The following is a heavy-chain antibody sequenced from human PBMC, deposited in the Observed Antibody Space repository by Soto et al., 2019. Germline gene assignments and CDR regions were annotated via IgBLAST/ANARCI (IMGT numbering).Heavy chain of an antibody. CDR2: THHSGRT. Sequence: QVQLQESGPGLVKPSGTLSLTCTVSGGSMSSSNWWNWVRQPPGKGLEWIGETHHSGRTNYNPSLESRFTISVDKAKNHFPLKLGSVTAADTAGYYCAGSEATVLDYWGQGTLVTVSS. D-gene: IGHD4-17*01. J-gene: IGHJ4*02. CDR1: GGSMSSSNW. V-gene: IGHV4-4*02. CDR3: AGSEATVLDY.